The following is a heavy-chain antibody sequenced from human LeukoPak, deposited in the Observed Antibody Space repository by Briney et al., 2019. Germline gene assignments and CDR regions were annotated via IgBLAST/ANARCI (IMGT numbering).Heavy chain of an antibody. D-gene: IGHD1-26*01. CDR1: GASLSLYY. Sequence: SETLSLTCTVSGASLSLYYWSWIRQPPGKGLEWIGHIYYSGSTHYNPSLRSRVTLSVDTSKNQFSLKLSSVTAADTAVYYCATDHPVENIVGGNWFDPWGQGTLVTVSS. V-gene: IGHV4-59*12. CDR2: IYYSGST. CDR3: ATDHPVENIVGGNWFDP. J-gene: IGHJ5*02.